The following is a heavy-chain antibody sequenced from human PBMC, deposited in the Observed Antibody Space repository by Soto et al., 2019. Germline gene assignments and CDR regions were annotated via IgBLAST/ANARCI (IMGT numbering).Heavy chain of an antibody. D-gene: IGHD1-26*01. CDR1: GFTFSSYA. V-gene: IGHV3-30-3*01. Sequence: QVQLVESGGGVVQPRRSLRLSCAASGFTFSSYAMHWVRQAPGKGLEWVAVISYDGSNKYYADSVKGRFTISRDNSKNTLYLQMNSLRAEDTAVYYCASTVRWELTLDYWGQGTLVTVSS. J-gene: IGHJ4*02. CDR3: ASTVRWELTLDY. CDR2: ISYDGSNK.